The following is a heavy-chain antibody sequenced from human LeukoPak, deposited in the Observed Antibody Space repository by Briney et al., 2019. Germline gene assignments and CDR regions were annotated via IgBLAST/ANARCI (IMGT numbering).Heavy chain of an antibody. CDR3: ATYGSGSSWFDP. CDR1: GLIFRNAW. V-gene: IGHV3-15*01. D-gene: IGHD3-10*01. J-gene: IGHJ5*02. CDR2: ITSKTDGGTT. Sequence: GGSLRLSCAASGLIFRNAWMTWVRQAPGKGLEWVGRITSKTDGGTTDYAAPVKGRFTISRDDSKNTLYLQMDSLRAEDTAVYYCATYGSGSSWFDPWGQGTLVTVSS.